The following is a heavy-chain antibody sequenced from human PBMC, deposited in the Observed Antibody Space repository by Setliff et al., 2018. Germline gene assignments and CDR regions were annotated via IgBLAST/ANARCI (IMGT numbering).Heavy chain of an antibody. V-gene: IGHV4-39*02. CDR3: VGRDFSGGDS. J-gene: IGHJ5*01. D-gene: IGHD6-25*01. CDR2: VYYTGRT. CDR1: GGSVSSGYYY. Sequence: SETLSLTCNVSGGSVSSGYYYWDWIRQPPGKGLEWIGTVYYTGRTYYNPSLKSRVTIAVDAPDNHFSLKLRSVTAADTAVYYCVGRDFSGGDSWGHGTLVTVSS.